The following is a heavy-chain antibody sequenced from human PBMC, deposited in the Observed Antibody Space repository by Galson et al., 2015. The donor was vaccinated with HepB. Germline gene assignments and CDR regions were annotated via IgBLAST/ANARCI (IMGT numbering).Heavy chain of an antibody. V-gene: IGHV4-4*02. CDR1: GDSISNDRW. J-gene: IGHJ4*02. D-gene: IGHD3-10*01. Sequence: SETLSLTCAVSGDSISNDRWWSWVRQPPGEGLEWIGEAYHSGGTNYRPSLKSRVTISVDKSKNQFPLKLTSVTAADTAVYYLARAKEGRGYFDYWGQGTLVTVSS. CDR3: ARAKEGRGYFDY. CDR2: AYHSGGT.